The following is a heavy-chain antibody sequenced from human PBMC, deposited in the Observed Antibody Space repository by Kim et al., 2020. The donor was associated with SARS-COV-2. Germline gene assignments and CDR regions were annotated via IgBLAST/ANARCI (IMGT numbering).Heavy chain of an antibody. V-gene: IGHV4-59*08. Sequence: SETLSLTCTVSGGSISSYYWSWIRQPPGKGLEWIGYIYYSGSTNYNPSLKSRVTISVDTSKNQFSLKLSSLTAADTAVYYCAKNSSPIGTFDYWGQGTLVTVSS. J-gene: IGHJ4*02. CDR3: AKNSSPIGTFDY. D-gene: IGHD6-13*01. CDR2: IYYSGST. CDR1: GGSISSYY.